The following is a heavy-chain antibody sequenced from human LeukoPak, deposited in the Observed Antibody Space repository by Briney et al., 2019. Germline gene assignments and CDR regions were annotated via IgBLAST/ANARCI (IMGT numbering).Heavy chain of an antibody. CDR3: ARAGEYCSSTSCRNSRVDY. D-gene: IGHD2-2*01. V-gene: IGHV4-34*01. CDR1: GGSFSGYY. J-gene: IGHJ4*02. CDR2: INHSGST. Sequence: PSETLSLTCAVYGGSFSGYYWSWIRQPPGKGLEWIGEINHSGSTNYNPSLKSRVTISVDTSKNQFSLKLSSVTAADTAVYYCARAGEYCSSTSCRNSRVDYWGQGTLVTVSS.